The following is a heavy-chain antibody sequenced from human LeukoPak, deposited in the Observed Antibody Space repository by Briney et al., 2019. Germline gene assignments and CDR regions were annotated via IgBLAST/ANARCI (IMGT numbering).Heavy chain of an antibody. D-gene: IGHD6-6*01. Sequence: PGGSLRLSCAASGFTFSSYNMNWVRQAPGKGLEWVSYITSSSSTIYYADSVKGRFTISRDNAKNSLYLQMNSLRDEDTAVYYCAREYSGSSGSVSDYWGQGTLVTVSS. CDR3: AREYSGSSGSVSDY. CDR1: GFTFSSYN. J-gene: IGHJ4*02. CDR2: ITSSSSTI. V-gene: IGHV3-48*02.